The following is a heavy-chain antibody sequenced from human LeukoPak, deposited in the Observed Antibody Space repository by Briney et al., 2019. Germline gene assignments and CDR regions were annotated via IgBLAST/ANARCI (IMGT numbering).Heavy chain of an antibody. Sequence: GGSLRLSCAASGVTLSSYAMSWARQAPGKGLEWVSGISSSGSGGNTYYADSVKGRFTISRDSSKNTLYLQMNSLRAEDTAVYYCAKDQEGYCSSTSCRHIVATNFDYWGQGTLVTVSS. D-gene: IGHD2-2*01. CDR3: AKDQEGYCSSTSCRHIVATNFDY. V-gene: IGHV3-23*01. CDR1: GVTLSSYA. CDR2: ISSSGSGGNT. J-gene: IGHJ4*02.